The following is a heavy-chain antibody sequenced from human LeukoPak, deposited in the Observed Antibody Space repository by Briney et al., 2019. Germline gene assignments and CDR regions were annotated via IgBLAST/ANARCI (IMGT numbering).Heavy chain of an antibody. V-gene: IGHV3-30*18. D-gene: IGHD3-22*01. CDR3: AKSHGYYYDSSGYYPLDAFDI. CDR1: GFTFSSYG. J-gene: IGHJ3*02. Sequence: GGSLRLSCAASGFTFSSYGMHWVRQAPGKGLEGVAVISYDGSNKYYADSVKGRFTISRDNSKNTLYLQMNSLRAEDTAVYYCAKSHGYYYDSSGYYPLDAFDIWGQGTMVTVSS. CDR2: ISYDGSNK.